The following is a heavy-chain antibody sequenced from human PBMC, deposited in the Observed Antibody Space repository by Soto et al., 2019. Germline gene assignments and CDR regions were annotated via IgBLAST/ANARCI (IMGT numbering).Heavy chain of an antibody. CDR3: AKVTHHRRGSCYDW. Sequence: EVQLVESGGGLVQPGRSLRLSCAASGFTFDDYAMHWVRQAPGKGLEWVSGISWNSGSIGYADAVKGRFTISRDNAKNSLYLQMNSLRAEDTALYYCAKVTHHRRGSCYDWWGQGTLVTVSS. J-gene: IGHJ4*02. D-gene: IGHD2-15*01. CDR2: ISWNSGSI. CDR1: GFTFDDYA. V-gene: IGHV3-9*01.